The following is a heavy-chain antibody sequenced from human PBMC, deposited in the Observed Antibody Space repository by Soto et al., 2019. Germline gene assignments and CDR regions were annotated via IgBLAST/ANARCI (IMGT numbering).Heavy chain of an antibody. V-gene: IGHV1-3*01. D-gene: IGHD3-16*01. Sequence: QVQLVQSGAEVKKPGASVKVSCKASGYTFTSYAMHWVRQAPGQRLEWMGWINAGNGNTKYSQKFHGGVTITRDTSASTANMELSSLRSEDTAVYYCSRGYGGPIGWFDPWGQGTLVTVSS. J-gene: IGHJ5*02. CDR1: GYTFTSYA. CDR2: INAGNGNT. CDR3: SRGYGGPIGWFDP.